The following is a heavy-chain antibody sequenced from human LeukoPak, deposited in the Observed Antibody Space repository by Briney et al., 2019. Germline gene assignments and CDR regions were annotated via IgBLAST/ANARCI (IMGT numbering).Heavy chain of an antibody. Sequence: GESLKISCQGSGYSFTTYWIAWVRQMPGKGLEWMGIIFPGDSDTRYSPSFQGQVTFSADKSISTAYLQWSSLKASDTAIYYCARSGYSGYEGDYWGQGTLVTVSS. CDR2: IFPGDSDT. CDR3: ARSGYSGYEGDY. CDR1: GYSFTTYW. J-gene: IGHJ4*02. V-gene: IGHV5-51*01. D-gene: IGHD5-12*01.